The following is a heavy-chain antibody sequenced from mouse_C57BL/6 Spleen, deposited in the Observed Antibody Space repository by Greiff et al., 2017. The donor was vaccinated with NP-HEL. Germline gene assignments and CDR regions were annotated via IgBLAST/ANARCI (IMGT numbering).Heavy chain of an antibody. CDR1: GFNIKDYY. J-gene: IGHJ2*01. V-gene: IGHV14-1*01. Sequence: VQLQQSGAELVRPGASVKLSCTASGFNIKDYYMHWVKLRPEQGLEWIGRIDPEDGDTEYAPKFQGKATMPADTSSNTAYLQLSSLTSEDTAVYYCTTRELGGFDYWGQGTTLTVSS. CDR2: IDPEDGDT. CDR3: TTRELGGFDY. D-gene: IGHD4-1*01.